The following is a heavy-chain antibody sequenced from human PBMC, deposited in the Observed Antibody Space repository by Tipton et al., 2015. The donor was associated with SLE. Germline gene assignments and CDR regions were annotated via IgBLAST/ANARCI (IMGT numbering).Heavy chain of an antibody. CDR1: GYTFTSYG. CDR3: ARVTAVAGHGAFDI. Sequence: SGAEVKKPGASVKVSCKASGYTFTSYGISWVRQAPGKGLEWVSGINWNGGSTGYADSVKGRFTISRDNAKNSLYLQMNSLRAEDTALYYCARVTAVAGHGAFDIWGQGTMVTVSS. J-gene: IGHJ3*02. CDR2: INWNGGST. V-gene: IGHV3-20*04. D-gene: IGHD6-19*01.